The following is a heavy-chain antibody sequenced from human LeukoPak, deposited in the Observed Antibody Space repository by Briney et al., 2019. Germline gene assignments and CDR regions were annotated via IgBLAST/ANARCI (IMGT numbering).Heavy chain of an antibody. CDR2: INPSGGST. CDR3: ARGQVDTLYYYYYMDV. D-gene: IGHD5-18*01. Sequence: ASVTVSCNASGYTFTSDYMHWVRQAPGQGLEWMGIINPSGGSTSYAQKFQRRVTMTRDTSTSTVYMELSSLRSEDTAVYYCARGQVDTLYYYYYMDVWGKGTTVTGSS. CDR1: GYTFTSDY. V-gene: IGHV1-46*01. J-gene: IGHJ6*03.